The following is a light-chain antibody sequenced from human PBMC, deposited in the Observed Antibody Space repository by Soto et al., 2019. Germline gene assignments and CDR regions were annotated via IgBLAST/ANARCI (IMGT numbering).Light chain of an antibody. CDR3: CSYRSSITYAGSSTYV. J-gene: IGLJ1*01. CDR1: SSDIGGYNF. CDR2: EVS. Sequence: QSALTQPASVSGSPGQSITISCTGTSSDIGGYNFVSWYQHHPGKAPKPMIFEVSNRPSGVSNRFSGSKSGTSASLTISVLQPEYEADYYCCSYRSSITYAGSSTYVFGTGTKLNFL. V-gene: IGLV2-14*01.